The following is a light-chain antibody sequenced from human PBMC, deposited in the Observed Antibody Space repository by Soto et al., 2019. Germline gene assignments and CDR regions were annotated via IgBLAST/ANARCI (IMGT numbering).Light chain of an antibody. J-gene: IGLJ1*01. V-gene: IGLV1-44*01. CDR1: SSNIGRNT. CDR2: SNN. CDR3: DEWDESLNCYG. Sequence: QSVLTQPPSSSGTPGQRVTLSCSGSSSNIGRNTVNWYQQLPGPAPKLLIYSNNQRPSGGPARSPGSQSGTSASLAISGLQDEDEADYYCDEWDESLNCYGVGTGTKVTVL.